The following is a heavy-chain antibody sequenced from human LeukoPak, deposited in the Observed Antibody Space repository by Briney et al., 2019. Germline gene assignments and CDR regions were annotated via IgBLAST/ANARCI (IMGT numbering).Heavy chain of an antibody. CDR3: ARGRVSSSTWYSTYYYYFYMDV. CDR2: INHSGST. D-gene: IGHD6-13*01. J-gene: IGHJ6*03. CDR1: GSSMSSDYY. V-gene: IGHV4-38-2*02. Sequence: SETLSLTCTVSGSSMSSDYYWGWIRQPPGKCLEWIGEINHSGSTNYNPSLKSRVTISVDTSNNHFSLELSSATAADTAVYFCARGRVSSSTWYSTYYYYFYMDVWGKGTTVTVSS.